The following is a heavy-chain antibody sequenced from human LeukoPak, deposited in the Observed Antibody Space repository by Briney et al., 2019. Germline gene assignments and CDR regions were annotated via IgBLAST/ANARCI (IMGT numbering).Heavy chain of an antibody. V-gene: IGHV3-7*01. CDR1: GFTFSAYW. D-gene: IGHD1-26*01. Sequence: GGLRLAFAASGFTFSAYWMTWVRQAPGKGLAWVANIIEGGDVKYYVDSVKGRFTISRDNTKNSLYLQMTSLRVDDTAVYYCGRVGKNGWDFDHWGQGTLVTVSS. J-gene: IGHJ4*02. CDR2: IIEGGDVK. CDR3: GRVGKNGWDFDH.